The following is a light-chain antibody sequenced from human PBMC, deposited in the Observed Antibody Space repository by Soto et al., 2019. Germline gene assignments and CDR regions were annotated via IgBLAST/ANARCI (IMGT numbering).Light chain of an antibody. CDR2: DAY. CDR3: QQRSNWLWT. Sequence: ELVLTQSPATLTLSPGERATLSCRASQSVSSYLAWYQQKPGQAPRLLIYDAYNRATGIPARFSGSGSGTDFTLTISSLEPEDFAVYYCQQRSNWLWTFGQGTKVEIK. CDR1: QSVSSY. J-gene: IGKJ1*01. V-gene: IGKV3-11*01.